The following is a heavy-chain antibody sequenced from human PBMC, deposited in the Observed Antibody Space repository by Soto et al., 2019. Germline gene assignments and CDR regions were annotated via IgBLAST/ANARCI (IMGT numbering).Heavy chain of an antibody. CDR2: ISSSSTYT. J-gene: IGHJ4*02. D-gene: IGHD2-15*01. CDR3: ARVGSPGYCSGGYCPPPDY. V-gene: IGHV3-21*01. Sequence: PGGSLRLSCAASGFTFSTSTMNWARQAPGQGLEWVSSISSSSTYTYYAASVKGRFTISRDNAKNSLYLQMNSLRAEDTAVYYCARVGSPGYCSGGYCPPPDYWGQGTLVTVSS. CDR1: GFTFSTST.